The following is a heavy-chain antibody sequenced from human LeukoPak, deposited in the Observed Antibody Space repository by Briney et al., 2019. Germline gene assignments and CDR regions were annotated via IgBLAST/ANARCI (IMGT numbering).Heavy chain of an antibody. CDR1: GGSISSSSYY. V-gene: IGHV4-39*01. D-gene: IGHD4-17*01. CDR2: IYYSGST. CDR3: ARADYGDYGSWLDP. Sequence: PSETLSLTCTVSGGSISSSSYYRGWIRQPPGKGLEWIGSIYYSGSTYYNPSLKSRVTISVDTSKNQFSLKLSSVTAADTAVYYCARADYGDYGSWLDPWGQGTLVTVSS. J-gene: IGHJ5*02.